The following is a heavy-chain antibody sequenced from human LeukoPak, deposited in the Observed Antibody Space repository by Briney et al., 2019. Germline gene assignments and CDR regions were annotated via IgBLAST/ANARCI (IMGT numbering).Heavy chain of an antibody. CDR3: AGRFSGSYYTTFDY. CDR1: GYTFTSYA. D-gene: IGHD3-10*01. CDR2: INTNTGNP. J-gene: IGHJ4*02. V-gene: IGHV7-4-1*02. Sequence: ASVKVSCKASGYTFTSYAMNWVRQAPGQGLEWMGWINTNTGNPTYAQGFTGRFVFSLDTSVSTAYLQISSLKAEDTAVYYCAGRFSGSYYTTFDYWGQGTLVTVSS.